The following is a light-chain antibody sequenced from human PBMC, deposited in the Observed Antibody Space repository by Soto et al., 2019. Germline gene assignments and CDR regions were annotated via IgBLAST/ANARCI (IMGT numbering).Light chain of an antibody. Sequence: EIVLTQSPATLSFSPGERATLSCRASQSVYNNLAWYQQKPGQAPRLLIYGASTRATGIPARFSGSGSGTDFTLTISSLEPEDFAVYYCQQRSNWPPITFGQGTRLEIK. CDR2: GAS. V-gene: IGKV3-11*01. J-gene: IGKJ5*01. CDR1: QSVYNN. CDR3: QQRSNWPPIT.